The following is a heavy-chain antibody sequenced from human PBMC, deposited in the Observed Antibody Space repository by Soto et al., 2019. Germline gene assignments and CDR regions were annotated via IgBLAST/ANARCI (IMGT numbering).Heavy chain of an antibody. CDR2: IYPGDSDT. J-gene: IGHJ6*02. Sequence: EVQLVQSGAEVKKPGESLKISCKGSGYSFTSYWIGWVRQMPGKGLEWMGIIYPGDSDTRYSPSFQGQVTISADKSISTAYLRWSSLKASDPAMYYCARLGIAVAGTYGMDVWGQGTTVTVSS. CDR3: ARLGIAVAGTYGMDV. V-gene: IGHV5-51*03. CDR1: GYSFTSYW. D-gene: IGHD6-19*01.